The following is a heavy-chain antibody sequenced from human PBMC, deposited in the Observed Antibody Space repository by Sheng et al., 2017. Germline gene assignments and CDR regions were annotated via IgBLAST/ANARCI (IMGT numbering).Heavy chain of an antibody. J-gene: IGHJ4*02. D-gene: IGHD2-2*01. CDR1: GFTFSTHA. CDR2: ISASGAGT. Sequence: EVQLVQSGGGLVQPGGSLRLSCAASGFTFSTHAMSWVRQAPGKGLEWVSGISASGAGTYYADSVKGRFTVSRDNSKNTLYLQVNSLRVEDTAVYFCAKRVPGGAQPFDYWGQGTLVTVSS. V-gene: IGHV3-23*04. CDR3: AKRVPGGAQPFDY.